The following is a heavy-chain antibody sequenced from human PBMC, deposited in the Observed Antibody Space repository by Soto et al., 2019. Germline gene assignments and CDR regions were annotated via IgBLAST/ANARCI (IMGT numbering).Heavy chain of an antibody. CDR3: AKDRNYPRDQFHY. V-gene: IGHV3-23*01. Sequence: GGSLRLSCAASGFTFSTYALSWVRQAPGKGLEWVSAISANGQGIYYADSVRGRFAISRDNSKNTIFLHMDSLRAEDTAVYYCAKDRNYPRDQFHYWGQGTLVTVS. D-gene: IGHD1-7*01. J-gene: IGHJ4*02. CDR1: GFTFSTYA. CDR2: ISANGQGI.